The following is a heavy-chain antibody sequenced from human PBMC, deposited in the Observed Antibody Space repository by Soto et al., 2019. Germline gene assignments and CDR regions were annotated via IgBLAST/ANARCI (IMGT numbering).Heavy chain of an antibody. Sequence: SVTVSCKASGDTFSSYTSIWVRQAHGQGLEWMGRIIPILGIANYAQKFQGRVTITADKSTSTAYMELSSLRSEDTAVYYCARDQYCSGGSCYSGYYYYYMDVWGKGTTVTVSS. D-gene: IGHD2-15*01. CDR2: IIPILGIA. J-gene: IGHJ6*03. CDR1: GDTFSSYT. CDR3: ARDQYCSGGSCYSGYYYYYMDV. V-gene: IGHV1-69*04.